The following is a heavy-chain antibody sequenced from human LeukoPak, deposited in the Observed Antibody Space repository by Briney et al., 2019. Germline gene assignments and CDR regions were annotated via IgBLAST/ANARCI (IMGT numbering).Heavy chain of an antibody. V-gene: IGHV1-18*01. D-gene: IGHD2-21*02. CDR3: ARAVVTGYYHGMDV. CDR1: GYTFTSYG. CDR2: ISAYNGNT. Sequence: ASVKVSCKASGYTFTSYGISWVRQAPGQGLEWMGWISAYNGNTNYAQKVQGRVTMTRDTSISTAYMELSSLRSEDTAVYYCARAVVTGYYHGMDVWGQGTTVTVSS. J-gene: IGHJ6*02.